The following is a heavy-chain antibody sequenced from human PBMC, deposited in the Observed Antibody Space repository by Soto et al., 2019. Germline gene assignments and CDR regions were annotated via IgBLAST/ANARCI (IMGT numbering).Heavy chain of an antibody. Sequence: EVQLVESGGGLIQPGGSLRLSCAVSGFTVSNNYMSWVRQAPGKGLEGVSVIYSGGYTAYGDSVKGRFTISRDNSKNKINLQMKGRSAEDRAVYCCAARGGGGGYWGQGTLVTVSS. CDR1: GFTVSNNY. CDR3: AARGGGGGY. CDR2: IYSGGYT. D-gene: IGHD3-16*01. V-gene: IGHV3-53*01. J-gene: IGHJ4*02.